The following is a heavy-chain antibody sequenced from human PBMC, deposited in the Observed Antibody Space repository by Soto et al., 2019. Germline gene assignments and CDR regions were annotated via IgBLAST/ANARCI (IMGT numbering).Heavy chain of an antibody. CDR1: GFTFSSYS. V-gene: IGHV3-21*01. D-gene: IGHD6-13*01. CDR3: ARDFRYSSSWYPEYYYYGMDV. J-gene: IGHJ6*02. Sequence: EVQLVESGGGLVKPGGSLRLSCAASGFTFSSYSMNWVRQAPGKGLEWVSSISSSSSYIYYADSVKGRFTISRDNAKNSLYLQMNSLRAEDTAVYYCARDFRYSSSWYPEYYYYGMDVWGQGTTVTVSS. CDR2: ISSSSSYI.